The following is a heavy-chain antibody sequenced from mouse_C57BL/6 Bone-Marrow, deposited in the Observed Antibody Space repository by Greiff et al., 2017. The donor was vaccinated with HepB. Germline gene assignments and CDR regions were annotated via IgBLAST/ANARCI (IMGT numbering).Heavy chain of an antibody. CDR2: ISDGGSYT. Sequence: DVMLVESGGGLVKPGGSLKLSCAASGFTFSSYAMSWVSQTPEKRLEWVATISDGGSYTYYPDNVKGRFTISRDNAKNNLYLQLSHLKYEDTAMYYCARDVVYALDYWGQGTSVTVSS. CDR3: ARDVVYALDY. CDR1: GFTFSSYA. V-gene: IGHV5-4*01. J-gene: IGHJ4*01. D-gene: IGHD1-1*02.